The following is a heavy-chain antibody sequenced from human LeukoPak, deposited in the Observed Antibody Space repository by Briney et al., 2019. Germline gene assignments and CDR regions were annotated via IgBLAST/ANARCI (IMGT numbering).Heavy chain of an antibody. CDR2: SRNKANSYTT. CDR1: GFTLSSYW. V-gene: IGHV3-72*01. Sequence: PGGSLRLSCAASGFTLSSYWMSWVRQAPGKGLEWVGRSRNKANSYTTEYAASVKGRFTISRDDSKNSLFLQMNSLKTDDTAVYYCARAARSGSYFSYWGQGTLVTVSS. CDR3: ARAARSGSYFSY. D-gene: IGHD1-26*01. J-gene: IGHJ4*02.